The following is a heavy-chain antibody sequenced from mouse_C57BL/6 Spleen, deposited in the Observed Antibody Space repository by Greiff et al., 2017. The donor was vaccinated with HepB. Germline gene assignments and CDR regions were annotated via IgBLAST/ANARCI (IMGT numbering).Heavy chain of an antibody. V-gene: IGHV1-76*01. J-gene: IGHJ4*01. CDR3: AINFQGNSIRVVAEAMDY. Sequence: QVQLKQSGAELVRPGASVKLSCKASGYTFTDYYINWVKQRPGQGLEWIARIYPGSGNTYYNEKFKGKATLTAEKSSSTAYMQLSSLTSEDSAVYFWAINFQGNSIRVVAEAMDYWGQGTSVTVSA. CDR1: GYTFTDYY. D-gene: IGHD1-1*01. CDR2: IYPGSGNT.